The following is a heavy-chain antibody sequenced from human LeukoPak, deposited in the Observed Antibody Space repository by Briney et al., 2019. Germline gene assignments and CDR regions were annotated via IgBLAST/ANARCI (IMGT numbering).Heavy chain of an antibody. CDR3: ARDRSTSRYYHGMDV. J-gene: IGHJ6*02. Sequence: GGSLRLPCAASDSTFSSFSMRWVRQAPGKGLFWVAAISSRSAHIYYADSVKGRFTISRDNAKKSLYLEMNNLRADDTAVYYCARDRSTSRYYHGMDVWGPGTTVIVSS. V-gene: IGHV3-21*01. CDR2: ISSRSAHI. CDR1: DSTFSSFS. D-gene: IGHD2-2*01.